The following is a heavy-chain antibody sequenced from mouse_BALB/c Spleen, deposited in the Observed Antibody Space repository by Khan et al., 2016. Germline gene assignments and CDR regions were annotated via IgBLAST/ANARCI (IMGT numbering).Heavy chain of an antibody. CDR3: ARTPNGYYGALDY. V-gene: IGHV14-3*02. CDR1: GFNIKDTY. D-gene: IGHD2-3*01. Sequence: VQPRESGAELVKPGASVKLSCTASGFNIKDTYMHWVKQRPEQGLEWIGRIDPANDNTKYDPKFQGKATITADTSSNTAYLQLRHLTSEDKGVCYCARTPNGYYGALDYWGQGNSVPVAS. CDR2: IDPANDNT. J-gene: IGHJ4*01.